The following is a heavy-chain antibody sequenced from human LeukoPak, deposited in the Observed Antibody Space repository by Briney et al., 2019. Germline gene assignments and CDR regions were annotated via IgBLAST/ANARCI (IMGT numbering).Heavy chain of an antibody. CDR1: GGTFSSYA. D-gene: IGHD3-22*01. J-gene: IGHJ4*02. V-gene: IGHV1-69*05. CDR3: ARERYDYYDSSGYYASYFDY. Sequence: ASVKVSCKASGGTFSSYAISWVRQAPGQGLEWMGGIIPIFRTANYAQKFQGRVTITTDESTSTAYMELSSLRSEDTAVYYCARERYDYYDSSGYYASYFDYWGQGTLVTVSS. CDR2: IIPIFRTA.